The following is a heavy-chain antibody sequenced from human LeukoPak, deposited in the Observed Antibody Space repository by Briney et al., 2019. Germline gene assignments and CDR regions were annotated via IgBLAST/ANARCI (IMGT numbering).Heavy chain of an antibody. V-gene: IGHV3-23*01. CDR1: GFTFSSYA. CDR3: AKDRGIVVVPAAFDP. CDR2: ISGSGGST. Sequence: GGFLRLSCAASGFTFSSYAMSWVRQAPGKGLEWVSAISGSGGSTYYADSVKGRFTISRDNSKNTLYLQMNSLRAEDTAVYYCAKDRGIVVVPAAFDPWGQGTLVTVSS. D-gene: IGHD2-2*01. J-gene: IGHJ5*02.